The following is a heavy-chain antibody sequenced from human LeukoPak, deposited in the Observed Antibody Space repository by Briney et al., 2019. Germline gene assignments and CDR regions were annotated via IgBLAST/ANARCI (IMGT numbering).Heavy chain of an antibody. CDR2: LYWDDDE. J-gene: IGHJ4*02. CDR3: AHSHGYGSSWSGFDS. V-gene: IGHV2-5*02. Sequence: SGPTLVKPTQTLTLTCTFSGFSLSTSGVGVGWIRKPPGKALEWLALLYWDDDERHSPSLKSRLTITKDTSKNQVVLTMTNMDPVDTATYYCAHSHGYGSSWSGFDSWGQGTLVTVSS. CDR1: GFSLSTSGVG. D-gene: IGHD6-13*01.